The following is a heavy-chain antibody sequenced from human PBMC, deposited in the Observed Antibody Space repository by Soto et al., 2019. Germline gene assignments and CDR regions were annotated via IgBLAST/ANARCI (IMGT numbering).Heavy chain of an antibody. J-gene: IGHJ5*02. D-gene: IGHD3-3*01. CDR1: GPSIGRYS. Sequence: SETLSLTCTVAGPSIGRYSWGWIRQPPGKGLEWIGYINYSGSTNYNPSLKSRVTISVDTSKNQFSLKLSSVTAADEAVYFCARATGSLRFLEWLYWLDVWGQGTLVTVSS. CDR2: INYSGST. V-gene: IGHV4-59*01. CDR3: ARATGSLRFLEWLYWLDV.